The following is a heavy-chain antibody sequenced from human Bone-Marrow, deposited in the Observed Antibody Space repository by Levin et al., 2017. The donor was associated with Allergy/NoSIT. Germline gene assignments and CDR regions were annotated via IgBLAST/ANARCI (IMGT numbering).Heavy chain of an antibody. CDR2: IYPGDSDT. J-gene: IGHJ3*01. V-gene: IGHV5-51*01. CDR1: GYSFTSYW. D-gene: IGHD6-6*01. Sequence: GASVKVSCKGSGYSFTSYWIGWVRQMPGKGLEWMGIIYPGDSDTRYSASFQGQVTISADKSISTAYLQWSSLKASDTAMYYCARHRSSIAAAIVWGQGTMVTVSS. CDR3: ARHRSSIAAAIV.